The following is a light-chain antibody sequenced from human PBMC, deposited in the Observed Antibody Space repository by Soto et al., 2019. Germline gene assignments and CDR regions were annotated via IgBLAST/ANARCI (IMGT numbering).Light chain of an antibody. CDR2: AAY. J-gene: IGKJ2*03. CDR3: QQGFGAPVS. Sequence: DIQMTQSPSSLSASVGDRVTITCRASQPISSYLNWYQQKPGKAPKLLIYAAYSLQSGVPSRFSGVGSGTYFTLTISSLQPEDSATYYCQQGFGAPVSFGQGTKLEIK. V-gene: IGKV1-39*01. CDR1: QPISSY.